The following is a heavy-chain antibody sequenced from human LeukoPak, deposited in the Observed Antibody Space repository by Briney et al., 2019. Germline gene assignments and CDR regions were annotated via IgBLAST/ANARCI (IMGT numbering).Heavy chain of an antibody. CDR2: FNPEDGET. V-gene: IGHV1-24*01. J-gene: IGHJ6*03. D-gene: IGHD6-19*01. Sequence: ASVRVSCKVSGYSLSDSSMHWVRQAPGKGLEWMGTFNPEDGETIYAQKFQGRVTMTEDTSIDTAYLDLSSLRSEDTAVYYCARDSRTVAGTWGLYCYYMDVWGKGTTVTVSS. CDR1: GYSLSDSS. CDR3: ARDSRTVAGTWGLYCYYMDV.